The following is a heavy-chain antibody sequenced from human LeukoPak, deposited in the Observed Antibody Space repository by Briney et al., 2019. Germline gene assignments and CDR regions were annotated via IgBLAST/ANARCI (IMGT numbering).Heavy chain of an antibody. D-gene: IGHD1-1*01. V-gene: IGHV3-74*01. CDR3: ARGGELEPFDY. J-gene: IGHJ4*02. CDR2: IVSDGSST. CDR1: GFTFSSYW. Sequence: GGSLRLSCAASGFTFSSYWMHWVRQAPGKGLVWVSRIVSDGSSTTYADSVKDRFTISRDNAKNTLYLQMNSLRAEDTAVYYCARGGELEPFDYWGQGTLVTVSS.